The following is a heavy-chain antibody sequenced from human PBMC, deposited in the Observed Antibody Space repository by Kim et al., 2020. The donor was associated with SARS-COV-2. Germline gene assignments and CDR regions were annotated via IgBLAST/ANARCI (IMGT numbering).Heavy chain of an antibody. Sequence: GGSLRRSCAASGFTFSTCAMTRVRQAPGKGLEWVSATSGNGGNTFYADSVKGRFTISRDNSRNTLFLQMNSLRAEDTAVYYCAKAHSSSWGTFDSWGQGTLVTVSS. CDR2: TSGNGGNT. J-gene: IGHJ4*02. CDR1: GFTFSTCA. D-gene: IGHD6-6*01. CDR3: AKAHSSSWGTFDS. V-gene: IGHV3-23*01.